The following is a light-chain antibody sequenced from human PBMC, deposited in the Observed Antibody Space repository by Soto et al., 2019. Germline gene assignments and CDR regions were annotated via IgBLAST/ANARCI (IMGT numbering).Light chain of an antibody. J-gene: IGKJ2*02. Sequence: DIQMTQSPSTLSASVGDRATINCRASRSISTWLAWYQHRPGKAPKLLIYQASSLEDGVPSRFSGSGSWTEFTLTISSLQPDDFATYYCQQYISDSRTFGQGTKVESK. CDR3: QQYISDSRT. CDR1: RSISTW. CDR2: QAS. V-gene: IGKV1-5*03.